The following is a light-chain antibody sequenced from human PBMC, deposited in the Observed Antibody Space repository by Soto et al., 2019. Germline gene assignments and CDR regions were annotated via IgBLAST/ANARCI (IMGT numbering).Light chain of an antibody. CDR3: QSHDNSLGHVL. CDR2: GNS. Sequence: QSALTQPPSVSGAPGQRVTISCTGSTSNLGAGYDVHWYQQLPGAAPKLLISGNSNRASGVPDRFSGSKSGTAASLDITGLQAEDEADYYCQSHDNSLGHVLYGGGTKLTVL. V-gene: IGLV1-40*01. CDR1: TSNLGAGYD. J-gene: IGLJ2*01.